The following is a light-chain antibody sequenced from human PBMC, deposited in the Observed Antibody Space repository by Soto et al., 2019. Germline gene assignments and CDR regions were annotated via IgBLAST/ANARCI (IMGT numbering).Light chain of an antibody. CDR3: QQYDNVPIT. CDR1: QDISTY. J-gene: IGKJ5*01. V-gene: IGKV1-33*01. CDR2: GAS. Sequence: DIQMTQSPSSLSASVGHRVTITCQASQDISTYLTWFQQKPGKAPKVLIYGASNLQAGVPSRFSGSGSGTHFTLTISCLQPEDMATYYCQQYDNVPITFGQGTQLEIK.